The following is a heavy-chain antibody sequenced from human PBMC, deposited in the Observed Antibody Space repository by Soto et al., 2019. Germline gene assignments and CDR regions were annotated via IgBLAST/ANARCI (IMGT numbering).Heavy chain of an antibody. CDR2: ISTYIGNT. CDR1: GYTFTNYG. CDR3: ARDSVRIGSYSGY. Sequence: QVQLVQSGAEVKKPGASVKVSCKASGYTFTNYGISWVRQAPGQGPEWVGWISTYIGNTNYAQKLQDRLTLTSDTSTRTAYMELRSLRSDDTAVYYCARDSVRIGSYSGYWGQGTLVTVSS. J-gene: IGHJ4*02. V-gene: IGHV1-18*01. D-gene: IGHD1-26*01.